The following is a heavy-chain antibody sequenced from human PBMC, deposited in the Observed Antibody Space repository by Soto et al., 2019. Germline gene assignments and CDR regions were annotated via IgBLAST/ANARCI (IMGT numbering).Heavy chain of an antibody. CDR2: ISSSSSYI. CDR1: GFTFSSYS. D-gene: IGHD5-12*01. Sequence: GGSLRLSCAASGFTFSSYSMNWVRQAPGKGLEWVSSISSSSSYIYYADSVKGRFTISRDNAKNSLYLQMNSLRAEDTAVYYCARSFSSGSVTYDYWGQGTLVTVSS. J-gene: IGHJ4*02. CDR3: ARSFSSGSVTYDY. V-gene: IGHV3-21*01.